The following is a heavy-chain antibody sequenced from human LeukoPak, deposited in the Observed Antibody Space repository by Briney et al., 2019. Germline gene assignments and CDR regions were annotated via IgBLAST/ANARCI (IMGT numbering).Heavy chain of an antibody. CDR1: GYTFTSYG. CDR3: ARDTHCSSTSCYALLGYYYYYMGV. Sequence: ASVKVSCKASGYTFTSYGISWVRQAPGQGLEWMGWISAYNGNTNYAQKLQGRVTMTTDTSTSTAYMELRSLRSDDTAVYYCARDTHCSSTSCYALLGYYYYYMGVWGKGTTVTVSS. CDR2: ISAYNGNT. V-gene: IGHV1-18*01. J-gene: IGHJ6*03. D-gene: IGHD2-2*01.